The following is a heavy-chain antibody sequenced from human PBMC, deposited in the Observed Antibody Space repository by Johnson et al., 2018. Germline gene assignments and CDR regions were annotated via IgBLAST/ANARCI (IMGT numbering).Heavy chain of an antibody. V-gene: IGHV3-30-3*01. J-gene: IGHJ3*02. D-gene: IGHD6-19*01. CDR1: RFSFSSYT. CDR3: AKDSPPELSGWYGAFDI. CDR2: ISYDGGKE. Sequence: QVQLRESGGGVVQPGRSLRLSCAASRFSFSSYTMHWVRQAPGKGLEWMAVISYDGGKEYFADSVKGRFTISRDNSQNKVYLQLNNLRADDTAVYYCAKDSPPELSGWYGAFDIWGQGTMVTVSS.